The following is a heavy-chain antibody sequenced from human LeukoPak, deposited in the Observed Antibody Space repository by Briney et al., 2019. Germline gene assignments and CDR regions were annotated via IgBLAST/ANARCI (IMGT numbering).Heavy chain of an antibody. D-gene: IGHD6-19*01. CDR3: AKLTQQWLVRGPGYFDY. Sequence: GRSLRLSCAASGFTFSSYAMSWVRQAPGKGLEWVSAISGSGGSTYYADSVKGRFAISRDNSKNTLYLQMNSLRAEDTAVYYCAKLTQQWLVRGPGYFDYWGQGTLVTVSS. V-gene: IGHV3-23*01. CDR2: ISGSGGST. CDR1: GFTFSSYA. J-gene: IGHJ4*02.